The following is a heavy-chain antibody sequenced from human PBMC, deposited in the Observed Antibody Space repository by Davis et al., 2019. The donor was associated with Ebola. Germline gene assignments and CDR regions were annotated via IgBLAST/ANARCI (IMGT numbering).Heavy chain of an antibody. D-gene: IGHD2-2*01. CDR1: GFTFSTYA. CDR3: AKGEQYCSDISCYSFDAFGS. CDR2: IWNDGSHQ. J-gene: IGHJ3*02. Sequence: GESLKISCVASGFTFSTYAMHWVRQAPGKGLEWVAVIWNDGSHQYYADSVTGRFTISRDNSKNTLYVDMNNLRPEDTAVYYCAKGEQYCSDISCYSFDAFGSWGQGTMVTVSS. V-gene: IGHV3-33*06.